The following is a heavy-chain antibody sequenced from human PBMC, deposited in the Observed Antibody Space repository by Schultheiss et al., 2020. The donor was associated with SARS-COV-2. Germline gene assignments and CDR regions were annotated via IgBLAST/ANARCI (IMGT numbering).Heavy chain of an antibody. J-gene: IGHJ4*02. D-gene: IGHD5-18*01. Sequence: GGSLRLSCAASGFTFSAFGMHWVRQAPGKGLEWVTFIRSDGTNKYYADSVKGRFTISRDNSKNTLYLQMNSLRVEDTAVYYCAKYTAMVYLDLWGQGTLVTVSS. CDR3: AKYTAMVYLDL. V-gene: IGHV3-30*02. CDR2: IRSDGTNK. CDR1: GFTFSAFG.